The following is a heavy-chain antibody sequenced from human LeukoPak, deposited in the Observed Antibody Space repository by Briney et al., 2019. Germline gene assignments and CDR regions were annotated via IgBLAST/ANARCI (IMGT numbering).Heavy chain of an antibody. Sequence: PSETLSLTCSVSGVYFSSSGCYWGWIRQPPGKGLEWIGSIFYTGNTYYNPSLKSRITISADTSKNQFSLKLSSVTAADTAVYYCARDRVGIAAEVYYMDVWGKGTTVTVSS. CDR1: GVYFSSSGCY. V-gene: IGHV4-39*07. CDR2: IFYTGNT. CDR3: ARDRVGIAAEVYYMDV. J-gene: IGHJ6*03. D-gene: IGHD6-13*01.